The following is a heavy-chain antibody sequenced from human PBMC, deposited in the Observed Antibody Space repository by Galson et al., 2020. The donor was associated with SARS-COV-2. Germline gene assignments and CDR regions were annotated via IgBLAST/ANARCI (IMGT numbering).Heavy chain of an antibody. CDR3: ARASTVVKLYYYYGMDV. CDR1: GITFSSYS. V-gene: IGHV3-21*01. CDR2: ISSSSSYI. D-gene: IGHD2-15*01. J-gene: IGHJ6*02. Sequence: GESLKISCAASGITFSSYSMNWVRQAPGKGLEWVSSISSSSSYIYYADSVKGRYTISRDNAKNSLYLQMNSLRAEDTAVYYCARASTVVKLYYYYGMDVWGQGTTVTVSS.